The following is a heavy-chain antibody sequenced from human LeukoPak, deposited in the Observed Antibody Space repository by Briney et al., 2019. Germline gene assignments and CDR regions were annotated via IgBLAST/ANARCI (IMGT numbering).Heavy chain of an antibody. CDR3: ARDLYDYDGTD. V-gene: IGHV4-30-4*08. Sequence: SQTLSLTCTVSGGSISSGDYYWSWIRQPPGKGPEWIGYIYYSGSTYYNPSLKSRVTMSIDTSKNQFSLNLSSVTAADTAVYFCARDLYDYDGTDWGQGTLVTVSS. D-gene: IGHD4-23*01. CDR2: IYYSGST. J-gene: IGHJ4*02. CDR1: GGSISSGDYY.